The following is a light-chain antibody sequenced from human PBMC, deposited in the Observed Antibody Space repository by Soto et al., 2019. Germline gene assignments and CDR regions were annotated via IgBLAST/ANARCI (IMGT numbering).Light chain of an antibody. V-gene: IGKV3-15*01. CDR3: QQYNNWPPVT. CDR2: GAS. Sequence: EIVRTQSPATLSVSPGERATLSCRASQSVSSNLAWYQQKPGQAPRFLMYGASTRASGIPDRFSGSGSGTEFPLTISSLQSDDVAVYYCQQYNNWPPVTFGQGTRLEIK. J-gene: IGKJ5*01. CDR1: QSVSSN.